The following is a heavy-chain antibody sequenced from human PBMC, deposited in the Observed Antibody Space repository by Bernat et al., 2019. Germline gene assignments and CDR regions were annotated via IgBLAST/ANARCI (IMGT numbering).Heavy chain of an antibody. V-gene: IGHV3-30-3*01. D-gene: IGHD6-13*01. J-gene: IGHJ6*02. CDR3: ARERQQLVLPSDYYYYGMDV. CDR1: GFTFSSYA. CDR2: ISYDGSNK. Sequence: QVQLVESGGGVVQPGRSLRLSCAASGFTFSSYAMHWVRQAPGKGLEWVAVISYDGSNKYYADSVKGRCTISRDNSKNTLYLQMNSLRAEDTAVYYCARERQQLVLPSDYYYYGMDVWGQGTTVTVSS.